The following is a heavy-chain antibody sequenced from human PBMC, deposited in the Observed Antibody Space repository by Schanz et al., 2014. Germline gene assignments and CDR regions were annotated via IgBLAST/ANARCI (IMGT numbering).Heavy chain of an antibody. CDR3: AKVAPAATYLDS. CDR1: GFGFDDYA. V-gene: IGHV3-20*04. CDR2: INWNGGST. D-gene: IGHD2-2*01. J-gene: IGHJ4*02. Sequence: EVQLVESGGGVVRPGGSLRLSCAASGFGFDDYAMSWVRQAPGKGLEWVSGINWNGGSTGYADSVKGRFTISRDNAKNSLYLQMNSLSAEDTAVHYCAKVAPAATYLDSWGLGTLVTVSS.